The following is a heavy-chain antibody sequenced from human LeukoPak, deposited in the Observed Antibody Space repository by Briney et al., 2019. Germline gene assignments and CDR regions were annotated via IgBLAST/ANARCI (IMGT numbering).Heavy chain of an antibody. Sequence: SETLSLTCNVSGGSISGYYWSWIRQPAGKGLEWMGRIFSSGRNNYNPSLKSRLMVAVDPSKNQFSLRLSSVTAADTAVYYCAREAGDYDAGGHPPRPYYFDLWGQGTLVTVSS. CDR3: AREAGDYDAGGHPPRPYYFDL. CDR1: GGSISGYY. CDR2: IFSSGRN. V-gene: IGHV4-4*07. D-gene: IGHD3-16*01. J-gene: IGHJ4*02.